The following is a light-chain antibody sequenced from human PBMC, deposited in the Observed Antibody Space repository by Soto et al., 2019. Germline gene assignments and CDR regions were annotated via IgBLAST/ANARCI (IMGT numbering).Light chain of an antibody. CDR1: QSTNRW. Sequence: DIQMSQSPSSLSASIGDSVTITCRASQSTNRWLAWYQQKPGRAPKLLIYDASSLQSGVPSRFSGSGSGTEFTLTISSLQPDDFATYHCQEYNTYSWAFGQGTKVEVK. J-gene: IGKJ1*01. CDR3: QEYNTYSWA. CDR2: DAS. V-gene: IGKV1-5*01.